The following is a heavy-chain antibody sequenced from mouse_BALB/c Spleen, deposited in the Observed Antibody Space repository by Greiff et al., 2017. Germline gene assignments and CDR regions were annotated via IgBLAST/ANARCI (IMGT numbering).Heavy chain of an antibody. CDR1: GFTFNTYA. V-gene: IGHV10-1*02. Sequence: EVHLVESGGGLVQPKGSLKLSCAASGFTFNTYAMNWVRQAPGKGLEWVARIRSKSNNYATYYADSVKDRFTISRDDSQSMLYLQMNNLKTEDTAMYYCVRLITTPYWGQGTLVTVSA. CDR2: IRSKSNNYAT. CDR3: VRLITTPY. J-gene: IGHJ3*01. D-gene: IGHD1-1*01.